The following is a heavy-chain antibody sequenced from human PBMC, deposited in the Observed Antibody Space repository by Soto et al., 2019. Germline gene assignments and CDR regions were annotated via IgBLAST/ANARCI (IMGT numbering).Heavy chain of an antibody. D-gene: IGHD3-22*01. CDR3: ARAPTYYDSSGYYYSDY. V-gene: IGHV1-18*04. J-gene: IGHJ4*02. CDR1: GYTFTSYG. Sequence: ASVKVSCKASGYTFTSYGISWVRQAPGQGLEWMGWISAYNGNTNYAQKLQGRVTMTTDTSTSTAYMELRSLRSDDTAVYYCARAPTYYDSSGYYYSDYWSQGTLVTVSS. CDR2: ISAYNGNT.